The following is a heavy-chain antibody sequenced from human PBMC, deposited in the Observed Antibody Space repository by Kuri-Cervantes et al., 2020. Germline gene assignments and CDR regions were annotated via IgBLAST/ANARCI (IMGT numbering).Heavy chain of an antibody. CDR3: ARVVTNPLDYDSSGSTFDP. CDR2: IYHSGST. CDR1: GYSISIGYY. V-gene: IGHV4-38-2*01. D-gene: IGHD3-22*01. Sequence: ESLKISCAVAGYSISIGYYWGWIRQPPGKGLEWIGSIYHSGSTYYNPSLKSRVTISVDTSKNQFSLKLSSVTAGDTAVYYCARVVTNPLDYDSSGSTFDPWGQGTLVTVSS. J-gene: IGHJ5*02.